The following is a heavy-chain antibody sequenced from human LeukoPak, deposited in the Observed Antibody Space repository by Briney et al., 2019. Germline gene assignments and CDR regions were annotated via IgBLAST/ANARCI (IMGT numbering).Heavy chain of an antibody. Sequence: SETLSLTCTVSGGSISSGGYYWSWIRQHPGKGLEWIGYIYYSGSTYYNPSLKSRVTILVDTSKNQFSLKLSSVTAADTAVYYCARTPLWFGEILHEGGWFDPWGQGTLVTVSS. CDR2: IYYSGST. CDR3: ARTPLWFGEILHEGGWFDP. CDR1: GGSISSGGYY. D-gene: IGHD3-10*01. J-gene: IGHJ5*02. V-gene: IGHV4-31*03.